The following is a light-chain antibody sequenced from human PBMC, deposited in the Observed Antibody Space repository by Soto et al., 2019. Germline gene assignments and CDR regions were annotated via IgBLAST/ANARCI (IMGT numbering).Light chain of an antibody. V-gene: IGLV2-23*01. CDR3: CSFAGSSTWV. J-gene: IGLJ3*02. CDR2: EGS. Sequence: QSVLTQPASVSGSPGQSITISCTGTSSDVGGYNIVSWYQQHQGKAPKLMIYEGSKLPSGVSNRFSGSKSGNTASLTISWLQAEDEADYYCCSFAGSSTWVFGGGTKLTVL. CDR1: SSDVGGYNI.